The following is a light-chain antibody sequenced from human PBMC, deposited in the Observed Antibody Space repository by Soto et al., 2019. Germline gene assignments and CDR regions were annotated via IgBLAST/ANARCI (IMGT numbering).Light chain of an antibody. CDR1: QSVSSY. J-gene: IGKJ1*01. CDR2: DAS. CDR3: QQRSNWPWT. V-gene: IGKV3-11*01. Sequence: EIVLTQSPATLSLSPGERATLSCRASQSVSSYLAWYQQKPGQAPRLLIYDASNRATGIPPRFNGSGSGTNFTPTISSLEPEDFAVYYCQQRSNWPWTFGQGTKVEIK.